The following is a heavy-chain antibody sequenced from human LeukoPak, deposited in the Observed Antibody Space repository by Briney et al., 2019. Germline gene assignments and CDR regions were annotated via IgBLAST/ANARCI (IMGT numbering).Heavy chain of an antibody. J-gene: IGHJ5*02. Sequence: PSETLSLTCTVSGGSITGYYWSWIRQPPGKGLEWIGYIYYSGSTNYNPSLKSRVTISVDTSKNQFSLKLSSVTAADTAVYYCASTSVGWFDPWGQGTLVTVSS. V-gene: IGHV4-59*01. CDR1: GGSITGYY. CDR2: IYYSGST. CDR3: ASTSVGWFDP. D-gene: IGHD2-2*01.